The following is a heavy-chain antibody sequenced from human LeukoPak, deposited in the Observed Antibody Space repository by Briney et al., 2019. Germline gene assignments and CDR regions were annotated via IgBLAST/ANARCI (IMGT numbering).Heavy chain of an antibody. CDR1: GFTFSSYG. J-gene: IGHJ4*02. CDR3: AKELGSGWSSPFDY. CDR2: ISGSGSNT. D-gene: IGHD6-19*01. V-gene: IGHV3-23*01. Sequence: GGSLRLSCVVSGFTFSSYGMSWVRQAPGKGLEWVSGISGSGSNTYYADSVKGRFTISRDNSKNTLYLQMNSLRAEDTAVYYCAKELGSGWSSPFDYWGQGTLVTVSS.